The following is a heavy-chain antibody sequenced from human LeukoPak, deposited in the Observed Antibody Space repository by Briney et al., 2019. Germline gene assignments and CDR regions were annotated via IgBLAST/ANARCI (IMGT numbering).Heavy chain of an antibody. Sequence: GASVKVSCKASGYSFTNYGISWVRQAPGQGLEWMGWISDYSGDTNYAQRLQGRVTMTTDTSTTTAYMELRSLRSGDTAVYYCAREGYYYGSGSRPLDYWGQGTLVTVSS. J-gene: IGHJ4*02. CDR1: GYSFTNYG. CDR3: AREGYYYGSGSRPLDY. CDR2: ISDYSGDT. V-gene: IGHV1-18*01. D-gene: IGHD3-10*01.